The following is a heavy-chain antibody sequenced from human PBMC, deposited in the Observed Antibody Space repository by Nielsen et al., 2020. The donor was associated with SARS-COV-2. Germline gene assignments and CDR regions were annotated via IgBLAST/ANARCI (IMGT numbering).Heavy chain of an antibody. CDR3: ARSSSDLGYYGMDV. J-gene: IGHJ6*02. CDR2: IDWDDDK. Sequence: SGPTLVKPTQTLTLTCTFSGFSLSTSGMCVSWIRQPPGKALEWLALIDWDDDKYYSTSLKTRLTISKDTSKNQVVLTMTNVDPVDTATYYCARSSSDLGYYGMDVWGQGTTVTVSS. CDR1: GFSLSTSGMC. V-gene: IGHV2-70*01. D-gene: IGHD3-10*01.